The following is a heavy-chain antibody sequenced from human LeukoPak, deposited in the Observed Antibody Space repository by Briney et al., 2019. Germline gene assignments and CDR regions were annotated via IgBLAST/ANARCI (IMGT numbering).Heavy chain of an antibody. D-gene: IGHD1-26*01. CDR1: GGSISGYY. CDR2: IYYSGST. CDR3: ARDLPHHGSAFDI. Sequence: PSETLSLTCIVSGGSISGYYWSWIRQPPGKGLEWIGYIYYSGSTYYNPSLKSRVTISVDTSKNQFSLKLSSVTAADTAVYYCARDLPHHGSAFDIWGQGTMVTVSS. V-gene: IGHV4-30-4*08. J-gene: IGHJ3*02.